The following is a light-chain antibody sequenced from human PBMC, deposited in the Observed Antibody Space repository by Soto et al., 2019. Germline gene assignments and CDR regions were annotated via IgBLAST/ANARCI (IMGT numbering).Light chain of an antibody. CDR2: GAS. V-gene: IGKV3-20*01. CDR3: QQYGTSPRT. CDR1: QSVTSSY. Sequence: VLTQSPGTLSLSPGERATLSCRASQSVTSSYLAWYQQKPGQAPRLLIYGASSRATGIPDRFSGSGSGTDVTLTISRLEPEDFAVYYCQQYGTSPRTFGRGTKVEIK. J-gene: IGKJ1*01.